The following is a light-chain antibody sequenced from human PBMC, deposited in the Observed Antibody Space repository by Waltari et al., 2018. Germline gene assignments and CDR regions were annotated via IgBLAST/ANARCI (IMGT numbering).Light chain of an antibody. CDR2: KAS. Sequence: DIQMTQSPSTLSASVGYRVTITCRASQSITVWLAWYHQKPGKAPDLLVYKASILHAGVPSRFSATGSGTEFTLTIDSLHPADSGTYYCQQYDAYPLTFGQGTKLEIK. CDR1: QSITVW. V-gene: IGKV1-5*01. CDR3: QQYDAYPLT. J-gene: IGKJ2*01.